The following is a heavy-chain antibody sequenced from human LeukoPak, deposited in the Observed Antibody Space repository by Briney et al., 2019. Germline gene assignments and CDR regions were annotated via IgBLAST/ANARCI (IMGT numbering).Heavy chain of an antibody. CDR2: ISAYNGNT. D-gene: IGHD3-10*01. J-gene: IGHJ1*01. CDR3: ARTSRSLWFGELDEYFQH. Sequence: ASVKVSCKASGYTFTSYGISWVRQAPGQRLEWMGWISAYNGNTNYAQKLQGRVTMTTDTSTSTAYMELRSLRSDDTAVYYCARTSRSLWFGELDEYFQHWGQGTLVTVSS. CDR1: GYTFTSYG. V-gene: IGHV1-18*01.